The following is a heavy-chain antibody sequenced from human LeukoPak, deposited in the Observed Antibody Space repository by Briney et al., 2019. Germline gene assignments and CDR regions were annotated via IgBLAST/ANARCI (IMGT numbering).Heavy chain of an antibody. V-gene: IGHV1-2*06. D-gene: IGHD4-17*01. J-gene: IGHJ5*02. CDR3: ARVEATVTTSSWFDP. CDR1: GDTFTGYY. CDR2: INPNSGGT. Sequence: GASVKVSCKASGDTFTGYYMHWVRQAPGQGLEWMGRINPNSGGTNYAQKFQGRVTMTRDTSISTAYMELSRLRSDDTAVYYCARVEATVTTSSWFDPWGQGTLVTVSS.